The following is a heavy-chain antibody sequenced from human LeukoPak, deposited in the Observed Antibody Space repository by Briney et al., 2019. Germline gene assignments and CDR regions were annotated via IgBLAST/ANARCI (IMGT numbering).Heavy chain of an antibody. D-gene: IGHD3-10*01. CDR3: ARREYYGSGKSDY. V-gene: IGHV4-34*01. CDR2: INHSGST. J-gene: IGHJ4*02. Sequence: PSETLPHLRCLWWVLQWLLLELDPPAPREGAGVDWEINHSGSTNYNPSLKSRVTISVDTSKNQFSLKLSSVTAADTAVYYCARREYYGSGKSDYWGQGTLVTVSS. CDR1: WVLQWLL.